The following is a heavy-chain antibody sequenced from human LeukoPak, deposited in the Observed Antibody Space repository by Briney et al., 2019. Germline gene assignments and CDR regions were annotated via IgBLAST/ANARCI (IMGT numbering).Heavy chain of an antibody. CDR3: AREGRWGSSDY. CDR2: IKQDGSEK. CDR1: GFTFSSYA. V-gene: IGHV3-7*01. D-gene: IGHD3-16*01. Sequence: PGGSLRLSCAASGFTFSSYAMNWVRQAPWRGLEWVANIKQDGSEKYYVDSVKGRFTISRDNAKNSLYLQMNSLRAEDTAVYYCAREGRWGSSDYWGQGTLVTVSS. J-gene: IGHJ4*02.